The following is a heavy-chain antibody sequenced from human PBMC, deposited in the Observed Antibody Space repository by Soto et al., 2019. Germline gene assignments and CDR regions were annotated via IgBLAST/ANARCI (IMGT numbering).Heavy chain of an antibody. V-gene: IGHV1-69*01. CDR1: GGTFSSYA. CDR2: IIPIFGTA. Sequence: QVQLVQSGAEVKKPGSSVKVSCKASGGTFSSYAISWVRQAPGQGLEWMGGIIPIFGTANYAQKFQGRVTITADESTSTAYMELSSRRSEDTAVYYCASGLLNSGSLGYYYGICVWGQGNTV. D-gene: IGHD1-26*01. CDR3: ASGLLNSGSLGYYYGICV. J-gene: IGHJ6*01.